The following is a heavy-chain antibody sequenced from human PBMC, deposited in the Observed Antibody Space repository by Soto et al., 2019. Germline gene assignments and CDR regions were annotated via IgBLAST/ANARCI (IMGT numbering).Heavy chain of an antibody. D-gene: IGHD4-17*01. J-gene: IGHJ6*02. V-gene: IGHV4-30-2*01. CDR2: TYHSGST. Sequence: PSETLSLTCAVSGGSISSGGYSWSWIRQPPGKGLEWIGYTYHSGSTSYNPSLKSRVTISVDRSKNQFSLKLSSVTAADTAVYYCARAHYGDYGYGMDVWGQGTTVTVSS. CDR3: ARAHYGDYGYGMDV. CDR1: GGSISSGGYS.